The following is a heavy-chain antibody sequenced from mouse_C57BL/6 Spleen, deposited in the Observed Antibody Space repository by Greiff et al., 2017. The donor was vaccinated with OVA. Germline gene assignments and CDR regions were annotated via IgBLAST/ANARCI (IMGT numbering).Heavy chain of an antibody. CDR2: INPSTGGT. CDR3: ARFEYLRMDY. CDR1: GYSFTGYY. J-gene: IGHJ4*01. D-gene: IGHD5-1*01. V-gene: IGHV1-42*01. Sequence: EVQLQQSGPELVKPGASVKISCKASGYSFTGYYMNWVKQSPEKSLEWIGEINPSTGGTTYNQKFKAKATLTVDKSSSTAYMQLKSLTSEDSAVYYCARFEYLRMDYWGQGTSVTVSS.